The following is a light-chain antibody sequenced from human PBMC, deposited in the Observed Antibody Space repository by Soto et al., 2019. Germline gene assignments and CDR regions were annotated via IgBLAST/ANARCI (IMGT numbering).Light chain of an antibody. CDR3: QQYNNWPQT. CDR2: GAS. V-gene: IGKV3D-15*01. Sequence: EIVMTQSPATLSVSPGQRATLSCRASQSISSSFLAWYQQKPGQAPRLLIYGASSRATGIPDRFSGSGSGTDFTLTISGLQSEDFAVYYCQQYNNWPQTFGQGTKVDIK. CDR1: QSISSS. J-gene: IGKJ1*01.